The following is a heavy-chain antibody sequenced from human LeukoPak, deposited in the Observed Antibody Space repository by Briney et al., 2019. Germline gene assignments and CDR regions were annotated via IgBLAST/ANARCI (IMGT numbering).Heavy chain of an antibody. V-gene: IGHV4-34*01. CDR2: INHSGST. J-gene: IGHJ5*02. CDR1: GGSFSGYY. D-gene: IGHD6-13*01. CDR3: ARTAAAGTGWFDP. Sequence: SETLSLTCAVYGGSFSGYYWSWIRQPPGKGLEWIGEINHSGSTNYNPSLKSRVTISVDTSKNQFSLKLSSVTAADTAVYYCARTAAAGTGWFDPWGQGTLVTVSS.